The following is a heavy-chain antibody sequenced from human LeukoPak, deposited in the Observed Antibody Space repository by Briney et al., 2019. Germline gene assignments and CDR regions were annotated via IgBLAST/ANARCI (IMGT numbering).Heavy chain of an antibody. J-gene: IGHJ4*02. V-gene: IGHV3-48*03. CDR1: GFSFSSYE. D-gene: IGHD3-16*02. Sequence: GGSLRLSCAATGFSFSSYEMNWVRQAPGKGLEWIAYISSSARTTYYADSVRGRFTISRDNAKNALYLQMNSLRAEDTAEYYCARDGERGELSLYMDYWGQGTLVTVSS. CDR2: ISSSARTT. CDR3: ARDGERGELSLYMDY.